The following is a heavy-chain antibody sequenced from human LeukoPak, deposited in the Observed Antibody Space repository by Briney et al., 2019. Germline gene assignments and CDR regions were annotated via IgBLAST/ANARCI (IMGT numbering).Heavy chain of an antibody. CDR1: GDSVSSNSAA. Sequence: SQTLSLTCALSGDSVSSNSAAWNWIRQSPSRGLEWLGRTYYRSKWYNDYAVSVKSRITINPDTSKNQFSLQLNSVTPEDTAVYYCARSLYGSGSYYYYYGMDVWGQGTTVTVSS. V-gene: IGHV6-1*01. CDR2: TYYRSKWYN. J-gene: IGHJ6*02. CDR3: ARSLYGSGSYYYYYGMDV. D-gene: IGHD3-10*01.